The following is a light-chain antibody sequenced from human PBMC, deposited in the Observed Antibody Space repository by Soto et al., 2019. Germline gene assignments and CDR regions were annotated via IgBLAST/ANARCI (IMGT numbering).Light chain of an antibody. V-gene: IGKV3-15*01. Sequence: EIVMTQSPATLSVSPGERATLSCRASQSVSSNLAWYQQKPGQAPRLLIYGESTRATGIPARFSGSGSRTDVTLTISTLQSEDFAGDYCQQYNNWPLYTFGQGTKLEIK. CDR2: GES. CDR1: QSVSSN. CDR3: QQYNNWPLYT. J-gene: IGKJ2*01.